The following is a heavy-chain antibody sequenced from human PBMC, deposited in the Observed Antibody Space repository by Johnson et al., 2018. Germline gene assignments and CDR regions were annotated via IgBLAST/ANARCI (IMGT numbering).Heavy chain of an antibody. CDR3: ARDFLYGITDQRFYYGMDV. CDR2: ISNSGTHI. D-gene: IGHD2-8*01. Sequence: EVQLVETGGGLVKPGGSLRLSCTTSGFTFSYYLMNWVRQAPGKGLEWVSSISNSGTHIYYADSMRGRFTISRDNAKNSLYLQINSLRAEDTSIYYCARDFLYGITDQRFYYGMDVWGQGTTVTVSS. CDR1: GFTFSYYL. J-gene: IGHJ6*02. V-gene: IGHV3-21*01.